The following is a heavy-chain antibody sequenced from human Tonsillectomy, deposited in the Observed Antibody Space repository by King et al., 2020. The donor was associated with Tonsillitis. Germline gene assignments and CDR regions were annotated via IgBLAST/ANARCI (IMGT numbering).Heavy chain of an antibody. Sequence: QVQLVESGGGVVQPGRSLRLSCAASGFTFSSYGMHWVRQAPGKGLEWVAVISYDGSNKYYADSVKGRFTISRDNSKNTLYLQMHSLRAEDTAVYYCAKETRGYSFGWFNMDVWGQGTTVTVSS. J-gene: IGHJ6*02. D-gene: IGHD5-18*01. CDR2: ISYDGSNK. V-gene: IGHV3-30*18. CDR3: AKETRGYSFGWFNMDV. CDR1: GFTFSSYG.